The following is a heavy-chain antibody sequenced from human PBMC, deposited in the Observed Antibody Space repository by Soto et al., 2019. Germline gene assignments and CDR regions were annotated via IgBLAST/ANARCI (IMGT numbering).Heavy chain of an antibody. Sequence: GWSLILSCAASGFTFSSYAMSWVRQAPGKGLEWVSAISTSGAATYYADSVKGRFTISRGNSKNTLFLQMSGLKPEDTALYYCAKRAAPITMVRGALERWGQGTMVTVSS. CDR3: AKRAAPITMVRGALER. J-gene: IGHJ1*01. CDR1: GFTFSSYA. D-gene: IGHD3-10*01. CDR2: ISTSGAAT. V-gene: IGHV3-23*01.